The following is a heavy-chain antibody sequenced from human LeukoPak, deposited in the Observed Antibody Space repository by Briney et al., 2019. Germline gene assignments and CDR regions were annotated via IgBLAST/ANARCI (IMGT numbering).Heavy chain of an antibody. CDR2: ISGSGGST. J-gene: IGHJ4*02. V-gene: IGHV3-23*01. CDR3: AKPKGREPVGYFDY. Sequence: PGGSLRLSCAASGFTFSSYAMSWVRQAPGKGLEWVSAISGSGGSTYYADSVKGRFTISRDNSKNTLYLQMNSLSAEDTAVYYCAKPKGREPVGYFDYWGQGTLVTVSS. CDR1: GFTFSSYA. D-gene: IGHD1-1*01.